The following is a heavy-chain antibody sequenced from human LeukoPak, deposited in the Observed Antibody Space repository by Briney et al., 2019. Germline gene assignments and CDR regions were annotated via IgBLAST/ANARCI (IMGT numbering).Heavy chain of an antibody. V-gene: IGHV4-4*02. D-gene: IGHD6-13*01. CDR1: GASISRGNW. CDR2: IYHSGST. J-gene: IGHJ4*02. CDR3: AKKAAASAADY. Sequence: SGTLSLTCAVSGASISRGNWWSWVRQPPGQGPEWIGEIYHSGSTNYNPSLKSRVTITVDTSKNQFSLKLSSVTAADTAVYYCAKKAAASAADYWGQGTLVTVSS.